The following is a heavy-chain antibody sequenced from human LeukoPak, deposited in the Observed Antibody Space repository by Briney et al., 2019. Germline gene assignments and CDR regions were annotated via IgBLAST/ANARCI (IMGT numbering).Heavy chain of an antibody. CDR1: GFTFSSYW. J-gene: IGHJ3*02. V-gene: IGHV3-7*01. D-gene: IGHD3-22*01. CDR2: IKQDGSEK. CDR3: ARACYYDSSGYCHDAFDI. Sequence: AGGSLRLSCAASGFTFSSYWMSWVRQAPGKGLEWVANIKQDGSEKYYVDSVKGRFTISRDNAKNSLSLQMNSLRAEDTAVYYCARACYYDSSGYCHDAFDIWGQGTMVTVSS.